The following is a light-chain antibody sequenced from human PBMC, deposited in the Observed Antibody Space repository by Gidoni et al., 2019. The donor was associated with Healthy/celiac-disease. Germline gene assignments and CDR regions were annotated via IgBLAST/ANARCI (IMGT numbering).Light chain of an antibody. CDR3: QQYDNLPRT. Sequence: DIQMTQSPSSLSASVGDRVTITCQASQDISNYLNWYQQKPVPSRFSGSGSGTDFTFTISSLQPEDIATYYCQQYDNLPRTFGPGTKVDIK. CDR1: QDISNY. J-gene: IGKJ3*01. V-gene: IGKV1-33*01.